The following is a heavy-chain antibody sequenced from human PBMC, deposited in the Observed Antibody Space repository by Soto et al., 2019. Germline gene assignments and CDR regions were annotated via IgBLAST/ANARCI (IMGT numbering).Heavy chain of an antibody. V-gene: IGHV3-48*03. J-gene: IGHJ4*02. Sequence: HPGGSLRLSCAASGFTFSSYEMNWVRQAPGKGLEWVSYISSSGSTIYYADSVKGRFTISRDNAKNSLYLQMNSLRAEDTAVYYCARSRVTPVDFDYWGQGTLVTVSS. CDR2: ISSSGSTI. CDR1: GFTFSSYE. D-gene: IGHD2-2*01. CDR3: ARSRVTPVDFDY.